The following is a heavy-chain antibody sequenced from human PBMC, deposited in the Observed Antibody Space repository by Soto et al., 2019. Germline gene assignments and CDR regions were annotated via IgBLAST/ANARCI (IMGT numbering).Heavy chain of an antibody. D-gene: IGHD3-3*01. CDR2: SYYRGST. V-gene: IGHV4-39*01. J-gene: IGHJ4*02. CDR1: GGSISRRSHY. CDR3: ATADGFGVVTPFFEY. Sequence: QLPLQESGPGLVKPSETLSLTCTVSGGSISRRSHYWGWIRQSPGKHLEWIGSSYYRGSTHYNQSLKARVTISVDTSKNQVSLKVYAVTAADTAVYYCATADGFGVVTPFFEYWGQGILVTVSS.